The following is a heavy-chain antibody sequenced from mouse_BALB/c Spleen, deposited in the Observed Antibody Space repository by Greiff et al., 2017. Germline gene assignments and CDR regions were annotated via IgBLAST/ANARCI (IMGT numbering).Heavy chain of an antibody. V-gene: IGHV1-54*01. CDR2: INPGSGGT. J-gene: IGHJ3*01. CDR1: GYAFTNYL. D-gene: IGHD2-4*01. Sequence: QVQLQQSGAELVRPGTSVKVSCKASGYAFTNYLIEWVKQRPGQGLEWIGVINPGSGGTNYNEKFKGKATLTADKSSSTAYMQLSSLTSDDSAVYFCARWGDYDVIAYWGQGTLVTVSA. CDR3: ARWGDYDVIAY.